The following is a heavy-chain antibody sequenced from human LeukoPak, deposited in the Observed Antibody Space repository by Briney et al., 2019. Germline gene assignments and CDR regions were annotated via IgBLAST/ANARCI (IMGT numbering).Heavy chain of an antibody. CDR2: ISDSGGRT. J-gene: IGHJ4*02. Sequence: GGSLRLSCAVSGITLSNYGMNWVRQAPGRGLEWVAGISDSGGRTNNADSVKGRFTISRDNPKNTLYLQMNSLRAEDTAVYFCAKRGVVIRVILVGFHKEAYYFDSWGQGALVTVSS. V-gene: IGHV3-23*01. D-gene: IGHD3-22*01. CDR3: AKRGVVIRVILVGFHKEAYYFDS. CDR1: GITLSNYG.